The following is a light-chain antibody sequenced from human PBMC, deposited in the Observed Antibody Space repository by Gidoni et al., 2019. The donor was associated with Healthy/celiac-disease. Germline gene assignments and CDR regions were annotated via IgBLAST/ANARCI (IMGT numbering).Light chain of an antibody. V-gene: IGKV3-11*01. CDR2: DAS. Sequence: EIVLTQSPATLSLSPVERATISCRASQSVSSYLAWHQQKPGQAPRLLIYDASNRATGIPARFSGSGSGTDFTLTISSLEPEDFAVYYCQQRSNWPPSLTFXGXTKVEIK. J-gene: IGKJ4*01. CDR3: QQRSNWPPSLT. CDR1: QSVSSY.